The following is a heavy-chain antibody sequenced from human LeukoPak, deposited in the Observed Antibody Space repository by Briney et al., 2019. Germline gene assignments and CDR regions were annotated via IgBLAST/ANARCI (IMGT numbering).Heavy chain of an antibody. Sequence: GGSLRLSCAASGFTFSSYGMHWVRQAPGKGLEWVAFIRYDGSNKYYADSVKGRFTISRDNSKNTLYLQMNSLRAEDTAVYYCAKMGYYYDSSPPEDWGQGTLVTVSS. CDR3: AKMGYYYDSSPPED. CDR2: IRYDGSNK. V-gene: IGHV3-30*02. D-gene: IGHD3-22*01. J-gene: IGHJ4*02. CDR1: GFTFSSYG.